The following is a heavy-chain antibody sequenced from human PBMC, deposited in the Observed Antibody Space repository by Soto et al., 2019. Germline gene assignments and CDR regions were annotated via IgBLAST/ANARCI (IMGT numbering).Heavy chain of an antibody. CDR1: GFTFTDYH. V-gene: IGHV3-11*06. D-gene: IGHD7-27*01. J-gene: IGHJ4*02. CDR3: ARSLRATSPLTF. CDR2: ISETGSHT. Sequence: SCEASGFTFTDYHMSWIRQAPGKGLEWVALISETGSHTAYAESVKGRFTISRDNARPSVFLQMNSLRSDDTAVYFCARSLRATSPLTFWGQGTQVTVSS.